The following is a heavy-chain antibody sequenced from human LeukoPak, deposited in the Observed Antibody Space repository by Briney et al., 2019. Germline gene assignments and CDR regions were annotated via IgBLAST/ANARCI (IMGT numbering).Heavy chain of an antibody. CDR2: INWNGGST. CDR3: ARDPSGYGSGSYYYNWFDP. J-gene: IGHJ5*02. V-gene: IGHV3-20*04. D-gene: IGHD3-10*01. CDR1: GCTFDDYG. Sequence: GGSLRLSCAASGCTFDDYGMSWVRQAPGKGLEWVSGINWNGGSTGYADSVKGRFTISRDNAKNSLYLQMNSLRAEDTALYYCARDPSGYGSGSYYYNWFDPWGQGTLVTVSS.